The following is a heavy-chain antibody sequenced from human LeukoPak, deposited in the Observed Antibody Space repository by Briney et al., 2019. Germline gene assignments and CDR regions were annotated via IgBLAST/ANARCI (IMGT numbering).Heavy chain of an antibody. CDR2: ISGSGGDT. CDR3: ARDIRSYGTSWYGWFDP. D-gene: IGHD6-13*01. V-gene: IGHV3-23*01. J-gene: IGHJ5*02. CDR1: GFTFITYG. Sequence: AGGSLRLSCAASGFTFITYGMIWVRQAPAKGLEWVSGISGSGGDTYYPDSVKGRFTISRDNSKNTVYLQMNSLRADDTAVYYCARDIRSYGTSWYGWFDPWGQGTLVTVS.